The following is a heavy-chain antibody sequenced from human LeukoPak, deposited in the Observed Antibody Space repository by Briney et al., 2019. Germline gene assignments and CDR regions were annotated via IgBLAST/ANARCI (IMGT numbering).Heavy chain of an antibody. CDR3: VKDAYYDSSGPFDS. V-gene: IGHV3-30*18. J-gene: IGHJ4*02. CDR2: ISYDGSNK. CDR1: GFTFSSYG. D-gene: IGHD3-22*01. Sequence: GGSLRLSCAASGFTFSSYGMHWVRQAPGKGLEWVAVISYDGSNKYYADSVKGRFTISRDNSKNTLYLQMSSLRAEDTAVYYCVKDAYYDSSGPFDSWGQGTLVTVSS.